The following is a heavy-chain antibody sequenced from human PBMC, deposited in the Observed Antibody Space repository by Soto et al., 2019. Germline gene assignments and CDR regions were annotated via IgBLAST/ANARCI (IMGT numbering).Heavy chain of an antibody. Sequence: QLQLQESGSGLVKPSQTLSLTCAVSGGSISSGGYSWSWIRQPPGKGLEWIGYIYHSGSTYYYPSLKSRVTISVDRSKNQFSLKLSSVTAADTAVYYCARDRDDYGGVYFDYWGQGTLVTVSS. J-gene: IGHJ4*02. CDR2: IYHSGST. V-gene: IGHV4-30-2*01. CDR1: GGSISSGGYS. D-gene: IGHD4-17*01. CDR3: ARDRDDYGGVYFDY.